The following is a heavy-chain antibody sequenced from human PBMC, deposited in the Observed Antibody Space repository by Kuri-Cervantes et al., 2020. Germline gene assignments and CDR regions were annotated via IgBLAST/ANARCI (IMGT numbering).Heavy chain of an antibody. CDR2: ISGTGFTT. V-gene: IGHV3-23*01. J-gene: IGHJ4*02. CDR1: GYTFTSFA. D-gene: IGHD1-14*01. Sequence: GGSLRLSCAASGYTFTSFAMSWVRQAPGKGLEWVASISGTGFTTYYADSVKGRFTISRDNAKNSLYLQMNSLRAEDTAVYYCTRDDPNQRGDYWGQGTLVTVSS. CDR3: TRDDPNQRGDY.